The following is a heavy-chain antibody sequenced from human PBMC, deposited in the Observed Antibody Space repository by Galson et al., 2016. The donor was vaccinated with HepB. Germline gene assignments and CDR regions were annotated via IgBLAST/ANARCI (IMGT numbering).Heavy chain of an antibody. CDR1: GFTFDDYG. CDR3: AKNDILTGYRAFDY. J-gene: IGHJ4*02. V-gene: IGHV3-9*01. D-gene: IGHD3-9*01. Sequence: SLRLSCAASGFTFDDYGMDWVRQAPGKGLEWVSGVSWNSGGVGYADSVKGRFTISRDNSKNTLYLQMNSLRAEDTAVYYCAKNDILTGYRAFDYWGQGTLVTVSS. CDR2: VSWNSGGV.